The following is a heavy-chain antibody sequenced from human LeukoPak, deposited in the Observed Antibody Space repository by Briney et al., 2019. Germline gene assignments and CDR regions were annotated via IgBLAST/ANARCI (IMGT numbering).Heavy chain of an antibody. CDR3: ARVKRKYQLLKPLHETPSHYFDY. CDR2: FFYSGNT. CDR1: GGSISSSSYY. J-gene: IGHJ4*02. D-gene: IGHD2-2*01. V-gene: IGHV4-39*07. Sequence: SETLSLTCTVSGGSISSSSYYWDWIRQPPGKGLEWIGSFFYSGNTYYSPSLKSRVTISVDTSKNQFSLKVRSVTAADTAVYYCARVKRKYQLLKPLHETPSHYFDYWGQGTLVTVSS.